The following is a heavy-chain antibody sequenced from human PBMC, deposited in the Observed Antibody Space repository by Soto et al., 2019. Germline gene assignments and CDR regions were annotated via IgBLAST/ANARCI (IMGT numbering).Heavy chain of an antibody. J-gene: IGHJ6*02. CDR1: GGTFRTSA. CDR3: EKGEVAGTPTSYYYYGMDV. CDR2: IIPIFGTI. Sequence: QVQLLQSGAEVKKPGSSVRVSCEASGGTFRTSAISWVRQAPGQGLEWMGEIIPIFGTINYAQKFQGRLTITADESTATVYMALRSLRSDDTALYYCEKGEVAGTPTSYYYYGMDVWGQGTTVTGSS. V-gene: IGHV1-69*12. D-gene: IGHD6-19*01.